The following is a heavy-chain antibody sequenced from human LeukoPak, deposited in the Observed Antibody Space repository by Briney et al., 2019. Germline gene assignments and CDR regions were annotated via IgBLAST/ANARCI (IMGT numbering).Heavy chain of an antibody. CDR3: ARDEIPGKWAYYYYGMDV. CDR2: IYYSGST. J-gene: IGHJ6*02. V-gene: IGHV4-31*03. Sequence: TSETLSLACTLSGGSISSGGYYWSWLRQHPGKGLEWIGYIYYSGSTYYNPSLKSRVTISVDTSKNQFSLKLSSVTAADTAVYYCARDEIPGKWAYYYYGMDVWGQGTTVTVSS. D-gene: IGHD1-14*01. CDR1: GGSISSGGYY.